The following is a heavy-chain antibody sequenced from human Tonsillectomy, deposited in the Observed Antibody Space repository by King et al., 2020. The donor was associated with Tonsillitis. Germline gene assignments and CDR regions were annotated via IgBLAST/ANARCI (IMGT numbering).Heavy chain of an antibody. CDR2: TNLQRGKK. J-gene: IGHJ3*01. V-gene: IGHV1-8*01. D-gene: IGHD2-15*01. CDR3: AILAYAYDRIF. Sequence: RKVNGQGLEWKGRTNLQRGKKGYGQKFQGRVAMNSNTSISTAYMELSSLKSEDTGVYYCAILAYAYDRIFWGQGTMVSVSS.